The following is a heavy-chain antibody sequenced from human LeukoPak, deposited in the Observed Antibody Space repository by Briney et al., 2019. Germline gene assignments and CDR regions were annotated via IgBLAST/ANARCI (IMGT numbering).Heavy chain of an antibody. CDR1: GFTFSNAW. CDR3: TRSTAWSRWDY. CDR2: IKSKTDGGTT. J-gene: IGHJ4*02. D-gene: IGHD1-1*01. Sequence: GGSLRLSCAASGFTFSNAWMSWVRQAPGKGLEWVGRIKSKTDGGTTDYAAPVKGRFTISRDGSKDTLYLQMNSLRVEDTAVYYCTRSTAWSRWDYWGPGTLVTVSS. V-gene: IGHV3-15*01.